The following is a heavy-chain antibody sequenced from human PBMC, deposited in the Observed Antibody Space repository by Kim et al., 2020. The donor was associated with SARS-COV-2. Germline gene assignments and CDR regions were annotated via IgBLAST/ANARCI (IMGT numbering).Heavy chain of an antibody. V-gene: IGHV3-7*01. Sequence: GGSLRLSCAASGFTFSIYWMSWVRQAPGKGLEWVANIKQDGSEKYYMDSVKGRFTISRDNAKNSLYLQMNSLRAEDTAVYYCARDRTVLRYIDWMWNPRAVDIWGEGTMV. CDR2: IKQDGSEK. CDR3: ARDRTVLRYIDWMWNPRAVDI. D-gene: IGHD3-9*01. CDR1: GFTFSIYW. J-gene: IGHJ3*02.